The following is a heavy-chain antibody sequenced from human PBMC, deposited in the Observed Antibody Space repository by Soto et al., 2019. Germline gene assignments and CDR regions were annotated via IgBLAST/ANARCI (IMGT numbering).Heavy chain of an antibody. D-gene: IGHD4-17*01. J-gene: IGHJ3*02. V-gene: IGHV4-59*08. Sequence: SETLSLTCTVSGGSISSYYWSWIRQPPGKGLEWIGYIYYSGSTNYNPSLKSRVTISVDTSKNQFSLKLSSVTAADTAVYYCARLHGDYEGDAFDIWGQGTMVTVSS. CDR3: ARLHGDYEGDAFDI. CDR1: GGSISSYY. CDR2: IYYSGST.